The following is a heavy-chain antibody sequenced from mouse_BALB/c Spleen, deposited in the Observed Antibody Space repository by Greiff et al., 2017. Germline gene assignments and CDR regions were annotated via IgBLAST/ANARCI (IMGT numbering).Heavy chain of an antibody. J-gene: IGHJ1*01. Sequence: DVQLQESGPGLVKPSQSLSLTCTVTGYSITSDYAWNWIRQFPGNKLEWMGYISYSGSTSYNPSLKSRISITRDTSKNQFFLQLNSVTTEDTATYYCARRYYDYDVLYWYFDVWGAGTTVTVSS. CDR2: ISYSGST. CDR1: GYSITSDYA. D-gene: IGHD2-4*01. CDR3: ARRYYDYDVLYWYFDV. V-gene: IGHV3-2*02.